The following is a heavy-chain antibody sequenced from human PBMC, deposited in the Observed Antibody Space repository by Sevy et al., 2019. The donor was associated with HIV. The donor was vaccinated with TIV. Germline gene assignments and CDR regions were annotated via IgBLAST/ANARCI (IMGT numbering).Heavy chain of an antibody. V-gene: IGHV3-21*01. CDR3: ARDPGRDSDY. Sequence: GGSLRLSCAASGFTFSSYTMNWVRQAPGKGLEWVSSISGSTTYIYYADSVKGRFTISRDNARNSLYLQMNSLRGEDTAVDYCARDPGRDSDYWGQGTLVTVSS. CDR1: GFTFSSYT. CDR2: ISGSTTYI. J-gene: IGHJ4*02.